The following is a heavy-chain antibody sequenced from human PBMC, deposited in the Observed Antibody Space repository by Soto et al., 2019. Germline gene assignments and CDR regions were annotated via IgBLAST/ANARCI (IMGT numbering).Heavy chain of an antibody. CDR2: IYSGGST. J-gene: IGHJ4*02. CDR3: ANGDYSYYFDY. Sequence: GGSLRLSCAASGFTVSSNYMSWVRQAPGKGLEWVSVIYSGGSTYYADSVKGRFTISRDNSKNTLYLQMNSLRAEDTAVYYCANGDYSYYFDYWGQGTLVTVSS. CDR1: GFTVSSNY. V-gene: IGHV3-66*01. D-gene: IGHD4-17*01.